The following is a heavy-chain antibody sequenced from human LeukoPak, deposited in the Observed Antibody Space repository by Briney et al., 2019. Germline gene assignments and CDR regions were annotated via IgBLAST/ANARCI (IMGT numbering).Heavy chain of an antibody. CDR1: GGSFSGYY. V-gene: IGHV4-34*01. CDR3: ARGGEQWLRAEYFQH. J-gene: IGHJ1*01. D-gene: IGHD6-19*01. Sequence: SETLSLTCAVYGGSFSGYYWSWIRQPPGKGLEWIGEINHSGSTNYNPSLKSRVTISVDTSKNQFFLKLSSVTAADMAVYYCARGGEQWLRAEYFQHWGQGTLVTVSS. CDR2: INHSGST.